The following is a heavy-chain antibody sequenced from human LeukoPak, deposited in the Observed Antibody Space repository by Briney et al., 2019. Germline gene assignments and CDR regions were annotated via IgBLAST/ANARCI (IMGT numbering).Heavy chain of an antibody. CDR3: ARGVTMVVSSRAFDL. Sequence: PGGSLRLSCAASGFTFGDYYMTWIRQAPGKGLEWVSYISSSGTTIYYADSVKGRFTISRDNAKNSLYLQMDSLGAEETAVYFCARGVTMVVSSRAFDLWGQGTLVTVSS. V-gene: IGHV3-11*04. CDR2: ISSSGTTI. CDR1: GFTFGDYY. D-gene: IGHD4/OR15-4a*01. J-gene: IGHJ3*01.